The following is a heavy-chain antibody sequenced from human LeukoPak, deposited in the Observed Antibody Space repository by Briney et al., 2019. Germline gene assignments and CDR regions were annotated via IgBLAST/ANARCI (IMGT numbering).Heavy chain of an antibody. CDR1: GFTFSSYS. CDR3: ARAVTAPPYYYYMDV. V-gene: IGHV3-21*01. J-gene: IGHJ6*03. Sequence: GGSLRLSCAASGFTFSSYSMNWVRQAPGKGLEWVSSISSSSSYIYYADSVKGRFTISRDNAKNSLYLQMNSLRAEDTAVYYCARAVTAPPYYYYMDVWGKGTTVTVSS. D-gene: IGHD4-11*01. CDR2: ISSSSSYI.